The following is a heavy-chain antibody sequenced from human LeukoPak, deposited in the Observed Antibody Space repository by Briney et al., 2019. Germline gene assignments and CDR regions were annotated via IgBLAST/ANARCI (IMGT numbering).Heavy chain of an antibody. CDR1: GYTFTDYY. CDR3: ARGRSDYSLDS. J-gene: IGHJ4*02. V-gene: IGHV1-2*02. D-gene: IGHD3-22*01. CDR2: IYPNSGGT. Sequence: ASVKVSCKASGYTFTDYYMHWVRQATGQGLEWMGWIYPNSGGTNYAQNFQGRVTMTRDTSISTAYMGLSRLRSDDTAVYFCARGRSDYSLDSWGQGTLVTVSS.